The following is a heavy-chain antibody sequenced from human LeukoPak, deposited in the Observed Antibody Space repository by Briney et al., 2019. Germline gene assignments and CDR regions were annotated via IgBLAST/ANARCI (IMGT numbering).Heavy chain of an antibody. J-gene: IGHJ3*02. V-gene: IGHV3-30-3*01. CDR1: GFTFSSYT. CDR2: ISYDGSNK. CDR3: ARVGENTGHAFDI. D-gene: IGHD2/OR15-2a*01. Sequence: LPGRSLRLSCAASGFTFSSYTMHWVRQAPGKGLEWVAVISYDGSNKYYADSVKGRFTISRDNSKNTLYLQMNSLRAEDTAVYYCARVGENTGHAFDIWGQGTMVTVSS.